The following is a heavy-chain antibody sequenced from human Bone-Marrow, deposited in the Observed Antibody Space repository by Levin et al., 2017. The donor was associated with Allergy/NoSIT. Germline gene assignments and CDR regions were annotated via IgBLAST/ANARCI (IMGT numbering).Heavy chain of an antibody. Sequence: ASVKVSCKVSGYTLTDLSMHWVRQAPGKGLEWMGGFDPEDGETIYAQRFQGRVTMTVDRSTDTAYMEFSSLRSEDTAVYYCATRLSAGIVPHFFDYWGQGTLVTVSS. CDR1: GYTLTDLS. CDR2: FDPEDGET. V-gene: IGHV1-24*01. J-gene: IGHJ4*02. D-gene: IGHD2-15*01. CDR3: ATRLSAGIVPHFFDY.